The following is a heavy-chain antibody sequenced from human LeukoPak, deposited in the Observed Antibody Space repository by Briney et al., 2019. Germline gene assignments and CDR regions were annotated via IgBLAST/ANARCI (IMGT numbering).Heavy chain of an antibody. CDR3: ARDRLGDWYFDL. D-gene: IGHD7-27*01. Sequence: GGSLRLSCAASGFTFSSYAMSWVRQAPGKGLEWVSAISGSGGSTYYADSVKGRFTISRDNSKNTLYLQMNSLRAEDTAVYYCARDRLGDWYFDLWGRGTLVTVSS. V-gene: IGHV3-23*01. J-gene: IGHJ2*01. CDR1: GFTFSSYA. CDR2: ISGSGGST.